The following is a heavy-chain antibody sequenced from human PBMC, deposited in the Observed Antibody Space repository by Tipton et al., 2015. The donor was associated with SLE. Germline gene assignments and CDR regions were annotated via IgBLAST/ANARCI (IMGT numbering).Heavy chain of an antibody. Sequence: TLSLTCTVSGASISSGTYRWGWIRQPAGKGLEWIGRIYNSEIYNSETANYSPSLKSRVTMSVDTSKNQFSLRLSSVTAADTAIYYCAREGYSSSPYFYYMDVWGKGTSVTVSS. V-gene: IGHV4-61*02. CDR1: GASISSGTYR. CDR2: IYNSETA. CDR3: AREGYSSSPYFYYMDV. D-gene: IGHD6-13*01. J-gene: IGHJ6*03.